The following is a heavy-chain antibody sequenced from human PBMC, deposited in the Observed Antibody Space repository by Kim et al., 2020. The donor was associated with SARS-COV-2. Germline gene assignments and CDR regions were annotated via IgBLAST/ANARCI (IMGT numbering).Heavy chain of an antibody. D-gene: IGHD3-3*01. CDR2: VGGAGATT. Sequence: GGSLRLSCTASGFIFAHYAMNWVRQVPGKGLEWVSHVGGAGATTYHADSVKGRFTVSRDDSKNTMYLQMNGLRVADTATYFCVRDAVPFNGIFDSFDPWG. J-gene: IGHJ5*02. V-gene: IGHV3-23*01. CDR3: VRDAVPFNGIFDSFDP. CDR1: GFIFAHYA.